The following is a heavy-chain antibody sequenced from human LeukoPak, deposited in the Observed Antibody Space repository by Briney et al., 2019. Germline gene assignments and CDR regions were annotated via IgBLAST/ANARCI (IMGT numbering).Heavy chain of an antibody. CDR1: GLTFSSYS. D-gene: IGHD2-2*01. CDR2: ISSSSSYI. V-gene: IGHV3-21*01. Sequence: PGGSLRLSCAASGLTFSSYSMNWVRQAPGKGLEWVSSISSSSSYIYYADSVKGRFTISRDNAKNSLYLQMNSLRAEDTAVYYCARGVVVPAAMGTANNWFDPWGQGTLVTVSS. CDR3: ARGVVVPAAMGTANNWFDP. J-gene: IGHJ5*02.